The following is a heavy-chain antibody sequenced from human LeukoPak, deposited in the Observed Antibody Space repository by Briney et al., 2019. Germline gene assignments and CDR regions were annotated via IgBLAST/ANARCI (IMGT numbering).Heavy chain of an antibody. CDR2: IYSGGST. CDR3: ARGVTVTTVSGDAFDI. V-gene: IGHV3-53*01. Sequence: GGSLRLSCAASGFTVSSNYMSWVRQAPGKGLEWVSVIYSGGSTYYADSVKGRFTISRDNSKNTLYLQMNSLRAEDTAVYYCARGVTVTTVSGDAFDIWGQGTMVTVSS. J-gene: IGHJ3*02. CDR1: GFTVSSNY. D-gene: IGHD4-17*01.